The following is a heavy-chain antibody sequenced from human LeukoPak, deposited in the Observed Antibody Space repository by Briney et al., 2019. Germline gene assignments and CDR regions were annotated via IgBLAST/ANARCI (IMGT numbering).Heavy chain of an antibody. J-gene: IGHJ4*02. CDR3: ARIYGGISYYFDY. Sequence: GGSLRLSCAASGFTFSSNWMSWLRQAPGKGLEWVGNIKQDGSEIYYVDSVKGRFTISRDNAKNSLYLQMNSLRAEDTAVYYCARIYGGISYYFDYWGQGTLVTVSS. V-gene: IGHV3-7*01. CDR2: IKQDGSEI. CDR1: GFTFSSNW. D-gene: IGHD4-23*01.